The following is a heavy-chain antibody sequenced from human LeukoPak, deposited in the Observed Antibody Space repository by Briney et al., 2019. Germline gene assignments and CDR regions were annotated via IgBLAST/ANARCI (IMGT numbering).Heavy chain of an antibody. D-gene: IGHD3-22*01. J-gene: IGHJ4*02. CDR1: GGSISSYY. Sequence: PSETLSLACTVSGGSISSYYWSWIRQPPGKGLEWIGRIYTSGSTNYNPYLKSRVTMSVDTSKNQFSLKLSSVTAADTAVYYCARVYDSSGYYSLFDYWGQGTLVTVSS. V-gene: IGHV4-4*07. CDR2: IYTSGST. CDR3: ARVYDSSGYYSLFDY.